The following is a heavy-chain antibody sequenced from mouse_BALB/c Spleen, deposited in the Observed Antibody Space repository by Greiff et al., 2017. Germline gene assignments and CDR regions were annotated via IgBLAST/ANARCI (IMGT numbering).Heavy chain of an antibody. CDR1: GFSLTSYG. D-gene: IGHD1-1*01. CDR3: ARSVSGYGSSCGY. J-gene: IGHJ2*01. Sequence: VQLLQSGPGLVQPSQSLSITCTVSGFSLTSYGLHWVRQSPGKGLEWLGVIWSGGSTDYNTAFISRLSISKDNSKSQVFFKMNSLQATDTAIYYCARSVSGYGSSCGYWGQGTTLTVSS. V-gene: IGHV2-2*02. CDR2: IWSGGST.